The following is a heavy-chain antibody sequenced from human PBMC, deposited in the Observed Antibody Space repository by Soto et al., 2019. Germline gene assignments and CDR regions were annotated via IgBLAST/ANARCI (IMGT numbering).Heavy chain of an antibody. CDR2: IKQDGSEK. D-gene: IGHD3-22*01. CDR3: ARSTYYYDSSGYYYLRDDY. J-gene: IGHJ4*02. CDR1: GFTFSSYW. V-gene: IGHV3-7*03. Sequence: GGSLRLSCAASGFTFSSYWMSWVRQAPGKGPEWVANIKQDGSEKYYVDSVKGRFTISRDNAKNSLYLQMNSLRAEDTAVYYCARSTYYYDSSGYYYLRDDYWGQGTLVTVSS.